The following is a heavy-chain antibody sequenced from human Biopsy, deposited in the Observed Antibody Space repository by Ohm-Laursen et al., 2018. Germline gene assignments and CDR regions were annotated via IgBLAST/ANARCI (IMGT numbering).Heavy chain of an antibody. Sequence: GSSVTVSCKASGYTFISYGISWVRQAPGQGLEWMGGIIPMFGTANYAQMFQGRVTISADESTSTSYMELSSLTTEDTGIYYCARGPHSGSHSCFDYWGRGTLVTVSS. CDR1: GYTFISYG. D-gene: IGHD1-26*01. CDR3: ARGPHSGSHSCFDY. J-gene: IGHJ4*02. V-gene: IGHV1-69*01. CDR2: IIPMFGTA.